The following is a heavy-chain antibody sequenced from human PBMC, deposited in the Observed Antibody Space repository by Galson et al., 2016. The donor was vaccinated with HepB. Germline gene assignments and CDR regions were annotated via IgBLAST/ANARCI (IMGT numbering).Heavy chain of an antibody. CDR2: ISTTTRYT. CDR3: GSGEDSYYYGMDV. V-gene: IGHV3-21*01. J-gene: IGHJ6*02. D-gene: IGHD3-10*01. CDR1: GFTFSTYG. Sequence: SLRLSCAASGFTFSTYGMHWVRQAPGKGLEWVSSISTTTRYTYYADSVKGRFTISRDNSKNSLYLQMNSLRAEDTAVYYCGSGEDSYYYGMDVWGQGTTVTVSS.